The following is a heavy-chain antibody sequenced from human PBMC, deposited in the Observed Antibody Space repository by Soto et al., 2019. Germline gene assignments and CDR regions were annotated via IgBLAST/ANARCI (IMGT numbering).Heavy chain of an antibody. Sequence: GGSLRLSCAASGFTFSHHGMHWVRQAPGKGLEWVTVISYDGRSKFYADSMKGRFTISRDNSKNTLYLQMNSLRVEDAAIYYCAKASGESYPGSRVFDYCGQGTRVTVSS. V-gene: IGHV3-30*18. CDR3: AKASGESYPGSRVFDY. CDR1: GFTFSHHG. D-gene: IGHD3-10*01. CDR2: ISYDGRSK. J-gene: IGHJ4*02.